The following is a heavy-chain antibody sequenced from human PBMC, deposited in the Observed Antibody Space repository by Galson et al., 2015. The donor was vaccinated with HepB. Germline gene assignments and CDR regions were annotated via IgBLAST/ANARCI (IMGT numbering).Heavy chain of an antibody. CDR1: GYTFTSYD. V-gene: IGHV1-8*01. CDR2: MNPNSGNT. J-gene: IGHJ6*02. CDR3: ARWTILEQADNYGMDV. Sequence: SVKVSCKASGYTFTSYDINWVRQATGQGLEWMGWMNPNSGNTGYAQKFQGRVTMTRNTSISTAYMELSSLRSEDTAVYYCARWTILEQADNYGMDVWGQGTTVTVSS. D-gene: IGHD3-3*01.